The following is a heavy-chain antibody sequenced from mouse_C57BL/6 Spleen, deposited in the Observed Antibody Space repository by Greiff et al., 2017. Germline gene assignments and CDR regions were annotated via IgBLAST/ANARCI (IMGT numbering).Heavy chain of an antibody. J-gene: IGHJ3*01. CDR1: GFNIKDDY. D-gene: IGHD2-5*01. CDR2: LDPENGDT. CDR3: TYSNPLPY. Sequence: EVQLQQSGAELVRPGASVKLSCTASGFNIKDDYMHWVKQRPEQGLEWIGWLDPENGDTEYASKFQGKATITADTSSNTAYLQLSSLTSEDTAVYYCTYSNPLPYWGQGTLVTVSA. V-gene: IGHV14-4*01.